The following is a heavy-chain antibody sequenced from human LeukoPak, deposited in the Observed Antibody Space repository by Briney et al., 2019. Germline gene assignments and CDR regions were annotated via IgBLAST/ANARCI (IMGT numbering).Heavy chain of an antibody. Sequence: PSETLSLTCTVFGVSISPYYWSWIRQPPGKGLEWIGYIYYSGSTTYNPSLKSPVTISVDTSRNQFSLKLSSVTAADTAVYYCARGAGAFDYWGHGTLVTVSS. CDR3: ARGAGAFDY. D-gene: IGHD6-19*01. CDR1: GVSISPYY. J-gene: IGHJ4*01. V-gene: IGHV4-59*01. CDR2: IYYSGST.